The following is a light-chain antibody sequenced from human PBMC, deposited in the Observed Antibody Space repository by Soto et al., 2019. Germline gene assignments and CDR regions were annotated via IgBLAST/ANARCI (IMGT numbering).Light chain of an antibody. CDR2: WAS. CDR3: QQYYSTLFT. J-gene: IGKJ3*01. CDR1: QSVLYSSNNKNY. V-gene: IGKV4-1*01. Sequence: DIVMTQSPDSLAVSLGERATINCKSSQSVLYSSNNKNYLAWYQQKPGQPPKLLIYWASTRESGVPDRFSGSGSGTDFTLTISSLQDEDVEVYYCQQYYSTLFTFGPGNKVDIK.